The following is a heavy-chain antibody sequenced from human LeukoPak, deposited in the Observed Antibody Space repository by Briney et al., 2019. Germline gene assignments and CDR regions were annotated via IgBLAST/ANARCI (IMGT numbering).Heavy chain of an antibody. CDR3: ARDRDLGNYYDGMVV. J-gene: IGHJ6*02. CDR1: GDSVSTNSAA. Sequence: SQTLSLTCAISGDSVSTNSAAWSWIRQSPSRGLEWLGRTYYRSRWYNDYAVSVKSRITIKSDTSKNQFSLQLNSVTPEDAAVYYCARDRDLGNYYDGMVVWGQGTTVTVSS. D-gene: IGHD7-27*01. CDR2: TYYRSRWYN. V-gene: IGHV6-1*01.